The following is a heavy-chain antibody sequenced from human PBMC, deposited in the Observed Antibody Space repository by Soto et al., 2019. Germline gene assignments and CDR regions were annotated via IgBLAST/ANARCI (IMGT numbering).Heavy chain of an antibody. J-gene: IGHJ6*02. D-gene: IGHD3-3*01. CDR2: MYNTGST. CDR1: GGSISGYY. V-gene: IGHV4-59*01. CDR3: ARSSFGYNYYYGMDV. Sequence: SETLSLTCTVSGGSISGYYWSWIRQPPGKGLEWIGYMYNTGSTVYNPSFKSRVTISVDTSKNQFSLKLNSVTAADTAVYYCARSSFGYNYYYGMDVWGQGTTVTVSS.